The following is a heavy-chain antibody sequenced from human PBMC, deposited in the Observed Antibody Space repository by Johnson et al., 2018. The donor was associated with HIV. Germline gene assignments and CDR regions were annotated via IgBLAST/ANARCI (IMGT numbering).Heavy chain of an antibody. Sequence: VQLAESGGGVVQPGGSLRLSCAASGFSFNDYGMNWVCQAPEKGLEWVADIKCDGSEKYYVDSVKGRFTISRDNAKNSLYLQMNSLRAEDTAVYYCTTDGEDYGDYMNAFDIWGQGTMVTVSS. CDR2: IKCDGSEK. J-gene: IGHJ3*02. D-gene: IGHD4-17*01. CDR1: GFSFNDYG. V-gene: IGHV3-7*01. CDR3: TTDGEDYGDYMNAFDI.